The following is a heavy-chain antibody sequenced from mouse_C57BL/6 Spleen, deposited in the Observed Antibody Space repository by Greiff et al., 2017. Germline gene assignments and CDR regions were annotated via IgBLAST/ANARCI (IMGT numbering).Heavy chain of an antibody. D-gene: IGHD1-1*02. J-gene: IGHJ3*01. Sequence: VKLLESGPVLVKPGASVKISCKASGYAFSSSWMNWVKQRPGKGLEWIGRIYPGDGDTNYNGKFKGKATLTADTSSSTAYMQLSSLTSEDSAVYFCASWWGGGFAYWGQGTLVTVSA. CDR3: ASWWGGGFAY. CDR2: IYPGDGDT. V-gene: IGHV1-82*01. CDR1: GYAFSSSW.